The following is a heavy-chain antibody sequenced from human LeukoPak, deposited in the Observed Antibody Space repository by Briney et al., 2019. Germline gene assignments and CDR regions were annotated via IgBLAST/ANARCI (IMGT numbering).Heavy chain of an antibody. V-gene: IGHV1-8*03. CDR2: MNPNSGNT. D-gene: IGHD3-16*01. Sequence: ASVKVSCKASGYTFTSYDINRVRQATGQGLEWMGWMNPNSGNTGYAQKFQGRVTITRNTSISTAYMELSSLRSEDTAVYYCARGRWDYYYMDVWGKGTTVTVSS. CDR1: GYTFTSYD. CDR3: ARGRWDYYYMDV. J-gene: IGHJ6*03.